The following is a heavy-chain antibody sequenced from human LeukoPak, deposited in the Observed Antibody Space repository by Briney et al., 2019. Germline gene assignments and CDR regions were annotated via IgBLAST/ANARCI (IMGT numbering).Heavy chain of an antibody. CDR1: GESFSGYF. D-gene: IGHD3-10*01. CDR3: ARGAKHRIRGLLWFGEPYNWFDP. J-gene: IGHJ5*02. Sequence: PSETLSLTCVVYGESFSGYFWSWIRQPPGKGLEWIGEINHSGYTNYNPSLKSRVTISVDTSKNQFSLKLCSVTAADTAVYYCARGAKHRIRGLLWFGEPYNWFDPWGQGTLVTVSS. CDR2: INHSGYT. V-gene: IGHV4-34*01.